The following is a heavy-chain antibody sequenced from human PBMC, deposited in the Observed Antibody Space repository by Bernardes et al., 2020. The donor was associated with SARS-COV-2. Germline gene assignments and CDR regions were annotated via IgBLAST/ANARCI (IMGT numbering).Heavy chain of an antibody. CDR3: ARRYSRNGFDI. Sequence: ASVKVSCKASGYTFTDYYIHWVRQAPGQGLEWMGWINPNSGGTNYAQKFQGRVTMTRDTSISTAYMELSRLRSDDAAVYYCARRYSRNGFDIWGQGTMVPGSS. CDR2: INPNSGGT. CDR1: GYTFTDYY. J-gene: IGHJ3*02. V-gene: IGHV1-2*02. D-gene: IGHD6-13*01.